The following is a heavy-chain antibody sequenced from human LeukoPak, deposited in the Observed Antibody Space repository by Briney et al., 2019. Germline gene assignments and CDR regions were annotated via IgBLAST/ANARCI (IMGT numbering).Heavy chain of an antibody. Sequence: GASVKVSCKSFGFTFTVHYIHWVCQGPGQGLGWMGYIGPHSTFTSSPQEFQGRVTMTRDTSMTTAYMELTRLTSDDTAVYYCVREGEGPLSKDFDYWGQGTLVTVSS. V-gene: IGHV1-2*02. CDR1: GFTFTVHY. D-gene: IGHD2/OR15-2a*01. CDR3: VREGEGPLSKDFDY. J-gene: IGHJ4*02. CDR2: IGPHSTFT.